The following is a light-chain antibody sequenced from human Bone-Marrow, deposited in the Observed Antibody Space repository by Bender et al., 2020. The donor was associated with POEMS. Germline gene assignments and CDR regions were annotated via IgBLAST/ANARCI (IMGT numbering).Light chain of an antibody. CDR2: SSH. Sequence: QSVLTQPPSASGTPGQRVTISCSGGSSNIGAHAVNWYQHLPGTAPKLLIYSSHSRPSEVPDRFSGSRSGTSASLAISGLQSEDEADYYCAVWDDSLNGWVFGGGTKLTVL. V-gene: IGLV1-44*01. CDR3: AVWDDSLNGWV. J-gene: IGLJ3*02. CDR1: SSNIGAHA.